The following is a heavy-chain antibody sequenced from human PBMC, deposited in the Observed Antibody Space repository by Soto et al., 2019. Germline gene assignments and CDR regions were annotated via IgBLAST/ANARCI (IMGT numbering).Heavy chain of an antibody. V-gene: IGHV1-18*01. Sequence: GASVKVSCKASGYTFTSYGISWVRQAPGQGLEWMGWISAYNGNTNYAQKLQGRVTMTTDTSTSTAYMERRSLRSDDTAVYYCARDGTTVTRAYYYYMDVWGKGTTVTVSS. CDR2: ISAYNGNT. CDR3: ARDGTTVTRAYYYYMDV. J-gene: IGHJ6*03. D-gene: IGHD4-17*01. CDR1: GYTFTSYG.